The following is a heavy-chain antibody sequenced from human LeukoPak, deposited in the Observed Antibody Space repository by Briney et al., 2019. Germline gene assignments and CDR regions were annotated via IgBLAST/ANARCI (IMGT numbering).Heavy chain of an antibody. CDR1: RLTVSGYY. CDR3: ARESTMGRGFPRGFDI. J-gene: IGHJ3*02. V-gene: IGHV3-66*01. CDR2: IYSGGST. D-gene: IGHD3-10*01. Sequence: GGSLKLSCAASRLTVSGYYMNWVRQAPGKGLEWVSIIYSGGSTDYADSVKGRFTISRDISKNTLYLQMNSLRAEDTAVYYCARESTMGRGFPRGFDIWGQGTMATVSS.